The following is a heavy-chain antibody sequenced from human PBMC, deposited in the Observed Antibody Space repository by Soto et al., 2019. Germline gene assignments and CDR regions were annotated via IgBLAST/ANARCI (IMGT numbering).Heavy chain of an antibody. CDR2: IYWNDDK. CDR1: GFSFNSSGVG. CDR3: APRLKVGFWGCCFDY. Sequence: QSTLKETLPTLVNPTQTPTLTCSFTGFSFNSSGVGVAWIRQPPGKALEWIALIYWNDDKRYSPSLKARLTITTENSRNQVFIRMTNMDPVDTSTSCFAPRLKVGFWGCCFDYWGQGAPVTVSS. D-gene: IGHD1-26*01. V-gene: IGHV2-5*01. J-gene: IGHJ4*02.